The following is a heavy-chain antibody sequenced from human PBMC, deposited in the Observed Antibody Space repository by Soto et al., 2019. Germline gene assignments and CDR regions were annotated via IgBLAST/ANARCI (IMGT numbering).Heavy chain of an antibody. CDR1: GGSISSGGYY. CDR2: IYDSGNT. Sequence: SETLSLTCTVSGGSISSGGYYWTWIRQHPEKGLEWIGYIYDSGNTYYNPSLKSRVTTSVDTSKNQFSLKLSSVTAADTAVYYCARMVDYHYMDVWGKGTTVTVSS. J-gene: IGHJ6*03. D-gene: IGHD3-10*01. V-gene: IGHV4-31*03. CDR3: ARMVDYHYMDV.